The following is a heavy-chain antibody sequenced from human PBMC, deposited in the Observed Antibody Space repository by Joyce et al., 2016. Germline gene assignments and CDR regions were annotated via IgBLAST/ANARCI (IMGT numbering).Heavy chain of an antibody. CDR2: ISGSSYYI. J-gene: IGHJ6*02. Sequence: QLVESGGGLVKPGGSLRISCEVSGSTFSSSSMGWFRLAPGKGLEWVAAISGSSYYIFHADSVRGRFTVSRDNAKKTLYLQMISLGVEDTAVYYCARGGIAYSYGMDIWGQGTTVTVSS. V-gene: IGHV3-21*01. CDR1: GSTFSSSS. CDR3: ARGGIAYSYGMDI.